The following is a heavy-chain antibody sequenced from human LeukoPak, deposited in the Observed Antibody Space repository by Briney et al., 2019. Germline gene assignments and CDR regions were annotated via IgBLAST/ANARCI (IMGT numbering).Heavy chain of an antibody. V-gene: IGHV4-59*01. Sequence: SETLSLTCTFSGGSLRTYYWSWIPQPPGGRLEWIGYIYYSGSTDYNPSLKSRVTISVDTSKNQFSLRLNSVTAADTAVYYCARLLGGDPYYMDVWGKGTTVTVSS. D-gene: IGHD3-3*01. CDR3: ARLLGGDPYYMDV. CDR1: GGSLRTYY. CDR2: IYYSGST. J-gene: IGHJ6*03.